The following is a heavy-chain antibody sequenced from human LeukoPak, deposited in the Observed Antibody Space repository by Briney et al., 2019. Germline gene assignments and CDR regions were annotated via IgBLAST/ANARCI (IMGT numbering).Heavy chain of an antibody. CDR1: GYTFTDYY. CDR3: ARDYYDSSGLLDY. J-gene: IGHJ4*02. D-gene: IGHD3-22*01. Sequence: ASVKVSCKASGYTFTDYYMHWVRQAPGQGLEWMGWINPNSGGTNYAQKFQGRVTMTRDTSISTAYMELSRLRSDDTAVYYCARDYYDSSGLLDYWGQGTPVTVSS. V-gene: IGHV1-2*02. CDR2: INPNSGGT.